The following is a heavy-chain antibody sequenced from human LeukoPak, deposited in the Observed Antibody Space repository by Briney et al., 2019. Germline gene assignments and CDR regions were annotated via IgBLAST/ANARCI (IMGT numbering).Heavy chain of an antibody. D-gene: IGHD2-2*01. CDR2: IYTSGST. CDR3: ARDADIVVVPAAGAFDI. CDR1: GGSFSGYY. J-gene: IGHJ3*02. V-gene: IGHV4-4*07. Sequence: SETLSLTCAVYGGSFSGYYWSWLRQPAGKGLEWIGRIYTSGSTNYNPSLKSRVTMSVDTSKNQFSLKLSSVTAADTAVYYCARDADIVVVPAAGAFDIWGQGTMVTVSS.